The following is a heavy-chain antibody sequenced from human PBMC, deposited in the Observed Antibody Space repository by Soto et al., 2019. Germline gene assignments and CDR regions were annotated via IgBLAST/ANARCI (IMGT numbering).Heavy chain of an antibody. CDR2: INHRGST. V-gene: IGHV4-34*01. Sequence: SETLSLTCAVFGGSFSGYYWSWIRQPPGKGLEWIGEINHRGSTNYNPSLKSRVTISVDTSKNQFSLKLTSVTAADTAVYYCATTNLNHNWFDPWGQGTLVTVS. D-gene: IGHD1-1*01. J-gene: IGHJ5*02. CDR3: ATTNLNHNWFDP. CDR1: GGSFSGYY.